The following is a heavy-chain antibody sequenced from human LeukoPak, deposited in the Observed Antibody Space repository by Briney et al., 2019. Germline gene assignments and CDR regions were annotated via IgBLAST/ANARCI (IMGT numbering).Heavy chain of an antibody. Sequence: GGSLRLSCAASGFIFSSFGMHWVRQAPGKGLEWVAVISYDGSATHYADSVKGRFTISRDNAKNSLYLQMNSLRAEDTAVYYCARYKTAGDYFDYWGQGTLVTVSS. D-gene: IGHD2-21*02. CDR2: ISYDGSAT. J-gene: IGHJ4*02. V-gene: IGHV3-30*03. CDR1: GFIFSSFG. CDR3: ARYKTAGDYFDY.